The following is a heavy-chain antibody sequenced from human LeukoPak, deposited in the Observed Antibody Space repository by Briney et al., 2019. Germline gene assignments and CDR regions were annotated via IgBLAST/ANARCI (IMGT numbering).Heavy chain of an antibody. Sequence: PGGSLRLSRAASGFTFSSYGMHWVRQAPGKGLEWVAFIRYDGSNKYYADSVKGRFTISRDNSKNTLYLQMNSLRAEDTAVYYCAKTRIAAPYYFDYWGQGTLVTVSS. J-gene: IGHJ4*02. V-gene: IGHV3-30*02. CDR1: GFTFSSYG. CDR2: IRYDGSNK. D-gene: IGHD6-6*01. CDR3: AKTRIAAPYYFDY.